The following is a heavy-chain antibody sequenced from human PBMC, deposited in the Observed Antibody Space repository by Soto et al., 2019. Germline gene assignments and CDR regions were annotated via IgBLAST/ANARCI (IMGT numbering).Heavy chain of an antibody. CDR2: IDWDDDE. CDR1: GFSLIGSGMR. D-gene: IGHD3-22*01. J-gene: IGHJ3*01. V-gene: IGHV2-70*04. CDR3: ARTPGVQDDSSGSADAFDV. Sequence: SGPTLVNPTQTLTLTCSFSGFSLIGSGMRVSWLRQPPGKALEWLARIDWDDDEFYSTSLRSRLTISKDTSKNQVVLTMTNMAPVDTATYYCARTPGVQDDSSGSADAFDVWGQGTMVTVSS.